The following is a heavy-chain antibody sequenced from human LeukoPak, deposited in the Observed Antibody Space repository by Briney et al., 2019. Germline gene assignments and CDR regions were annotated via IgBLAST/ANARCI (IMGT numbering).Heavy chain of an antibody. CDR3: VRSKSYYYDNPGAET. Sequence: PSETLSLTCAVSGGSISSSNWWSWVRQPPGKGLEWIGEIYHSGSTNYNPSLKSRVTISVDKSKNQFSLKLSSVTAADTAVYYCVRSKSYYYDNPGAETWGQGTMVTVSS. J-gene: IGHJ3*01. V-gene: IGHV4-4*02. CDR1: GGSISSSNW. D-gene: IGHD3-22*01. CDR2: IYHSGST.